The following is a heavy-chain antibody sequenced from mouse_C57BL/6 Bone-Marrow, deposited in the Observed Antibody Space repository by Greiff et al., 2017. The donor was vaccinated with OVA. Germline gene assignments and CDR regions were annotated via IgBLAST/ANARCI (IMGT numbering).Heavy chain of an antibody. D-gene: IGHD1-1*01. CDR3: ARELRFYYFDY. Sequence: EVKVVESGPGMVKPSQSLSLTCTVTGYSITSGYDWHWIRHFPGNNLEWMGYISYSGSTNSNPSLKSRISITHDTSKNHFFLKLNYVTTEDTATYYCARELRFYYFDYWGQGTTLTVSS. CDR1: GYSITSGYD. V-gene: IGHV3-1*01. CDR2: ISYSGST. J-gene: IGHJ2*01.